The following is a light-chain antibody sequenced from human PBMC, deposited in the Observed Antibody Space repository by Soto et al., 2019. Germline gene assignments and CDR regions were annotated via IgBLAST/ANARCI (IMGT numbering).Light chain of an antibody. CDR3: NSYAGGNRHHV. J-gene: IGLJ1*01. CDR2: EVS. CDR1: SSDVGYYNY. Sequence: QSALTQPPSASGSPGQSVTISCTGTSSDVGYYNYVSWYQQHPGKAPKLMIYEVSKRPSGVPDRFSGSKSGNTASLTVSGLQAEDEADYYCNSYAGGNRHHVFGTGTQLTVL. V-gene: IGLV2-8*01.